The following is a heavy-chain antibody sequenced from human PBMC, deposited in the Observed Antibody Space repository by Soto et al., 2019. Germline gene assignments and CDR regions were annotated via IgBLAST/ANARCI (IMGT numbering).Heavy chain of an antibody. CDR2: IQSDGSST. V-gene: IGHV3-74*01. CDR1: GFTLSSYW. Sequence: EVQLVESGGGSVEPGGSLILSCAASGFTLSSYWMHWVRQAPGKGLVWVSRIQSDGSSTNYADSVKGRFTISRDNAKNTLYLQMDSLRVEDTAVYYCAREKAVAGTTFDYWGQGTLVTVSS. D-gene: IGHD6-19*01. J-gene: IGHJ4*02. CDR3: AREKAVAGTTFDY.